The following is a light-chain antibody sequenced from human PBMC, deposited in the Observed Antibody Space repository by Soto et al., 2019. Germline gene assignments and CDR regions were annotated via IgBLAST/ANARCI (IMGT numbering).Light chain of an antibody. V-gene: IGLV2-8*01. CDR3: NSYAGSNNFVV. CDR2: DVT. CDR1: SSDVGGYNF. Sequence: QSALTQPPSASGSPGQSVTISCTGTSSDVGGYNFVSWYQQRPGKAPKLIIYDVTERPSGVPDRFSGSKSGNTASLTVSGLQADDEADYYCNSYAGSNNFVVFGGATKLTVL. J-gene: IGLJ2*01.